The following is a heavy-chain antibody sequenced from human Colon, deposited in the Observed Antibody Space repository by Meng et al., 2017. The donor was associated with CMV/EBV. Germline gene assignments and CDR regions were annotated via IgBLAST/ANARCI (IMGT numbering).Heavy chain of an antibody. CDR3: ARDCSHTTSPPTDGY. D-gene: IGHD2-15*01. CDR2: INTILGIA. J-gene: IGHJ4*02. Sequence: SVKVSCKASGGTFSSFTISWVRQAPGQGLEWMGGINTILGIANYAQKFQGRVTITADKSTSTAYMELSSLRSDDTAVYYCARDCSHTTSPPTDGYWGQGTLVTVSS. CDR1: GGTFSSFT. V-gene: IGHV1-69*10.